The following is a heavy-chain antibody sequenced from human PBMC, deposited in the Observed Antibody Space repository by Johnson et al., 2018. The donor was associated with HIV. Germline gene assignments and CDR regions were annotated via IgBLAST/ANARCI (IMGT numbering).Heavy chain of an antibody. D-gene: IGHD3-16*01. CDR3: ARAHYDYAPAPTFDI. CDR1: GFTFTSYG. CDR2: IRYDGSNK. J-gene: IGHJ3*02. Sequence: QVQLVESGGGVVRPGGSLRLSCAASGFTFTSYGMHWVRQAPGKGLEWVAFIRYDGSNKYYVDSVKGRFTISRDNAKNSLYLQMNSLRAEDTAVYYCARAHYDYAPAPTFDIWGQGTMVTVSS. V-gene: IGHV3-30*02.